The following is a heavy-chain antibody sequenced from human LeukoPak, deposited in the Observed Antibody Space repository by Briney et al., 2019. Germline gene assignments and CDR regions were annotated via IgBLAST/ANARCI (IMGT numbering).Heavy chain of an antibody. CDR1: AFTFSDYS. J-gene: IGHJ4*02. V-gene: IGHV3-48*01. D-gene: IGHD5-12*01. CDR2: ISGRSSTI. CDR3: AKDQHGYDKPIDY. Sequence: GGSLRLSCAASAFTFSDYSMNWVRQAPGKGLEWISYISGRSSTIYYADSVRGRFTISRDNSKNTLYLQMNSLRAEDTAVYFCAKDQHGYDKPIDYWGQGTLVTVSS.